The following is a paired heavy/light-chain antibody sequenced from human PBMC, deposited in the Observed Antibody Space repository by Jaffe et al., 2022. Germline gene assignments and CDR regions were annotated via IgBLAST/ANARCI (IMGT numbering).Heavy chain of an antibody. V-gene: IGHV1-69*05. CDR3: ARVSYYDSSGYYHDAFDI. CDR2: IIPIFGTA. Sequence: QVQLVQSGAEVKKPGSSVKVSCKASGGTFSSYAISWVRQAPGQGLEWMGGIIPIFGTANYAQKFQGRVTITTDESTSTAYMELSSLRSEDTAVYYCARVSYYDSSGYYHDAFDIWGQGTMVTVSS. CDR1: GGTFSSYA. J-gene: IGHJ3*02. D-gene: IGHD3-22*01.
Light chain of an antibody. V-gene: IGLV2-23*03. Sequence: QSALTQPASVSGSPGQSITISCTGTSSDVGSYNLVSWYQQHPGKAPKLMIYEGSKRPSGVSNRFSGSKSGNTASLTISGLQAEDEADYYCCSYAGSSTFVFGGGTKLTVL. CDR1: SSDVGSYNL. J-gene: IGLJ2*01. CDR2: EGS. CDR3: CSYAGSSTFV.